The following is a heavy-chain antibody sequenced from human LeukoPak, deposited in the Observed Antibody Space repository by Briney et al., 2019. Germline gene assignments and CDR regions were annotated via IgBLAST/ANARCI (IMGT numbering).Heavy chain of an antibody. V-gene: IGHV4-4*09. D-gene: IGHD2-15*01. J-gene: IGHJ5*02. CDR1: GGSISSYY. CDR3: ARHVESATWPYNWFDP. CDR2: IYTSGST. Sequence: PSETLSLTCTVSGGSISSYYWSWIRQPPGKGREWIGYIYTSGSTNYNPSLKSRVTISVDTSKNQFSLKLSSVTAADTAVYYCARHVESATWPYNWFDPWGQGTLVTVSS.